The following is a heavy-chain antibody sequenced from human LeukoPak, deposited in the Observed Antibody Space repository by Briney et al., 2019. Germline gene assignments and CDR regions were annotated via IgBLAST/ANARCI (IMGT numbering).Heavy chain of an antibody. Sequence: PGGSLRLSCAASGFTFSSHWMHWVRQAPGKGLVWVSRINSDGSSISYADSVKGRFTISRDNSKNTLYLQMNSLRAEDTAVYYCAKDVWRYSGSYYDFDYWGQGTLVTVSS. D-gene: IGHD1-26*01. CDR1: GFTFSSHW. V-gene: IGHV3-74*01. J-gene: IGHJ4*02. CDR3: AKDVWRYSGSYYDFDY. CDR2: INSDGSSI.